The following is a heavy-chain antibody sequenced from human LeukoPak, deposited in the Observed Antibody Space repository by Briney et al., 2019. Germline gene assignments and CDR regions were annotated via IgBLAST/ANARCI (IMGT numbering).Heavy chain of an antibody. D-gene: IGHD5-12*01. CDR1: GFTFSSYA. V-gene: IGHV3-23*01. CDR3: AKGGSAYDSRGVDY. Sequence: GGSLRLSCAASGFTFSSYAMSWVRQAPGKRLEWVSAISGSHLTTYYADSVKGRFTVSRDNSRNTLYLQMNSLRAEDTAVYYCAKGGSAYDSRGVDYWGQGTLVTVSS. J-gene: IGHJ4*02. CDR2: ISGSHLTT.